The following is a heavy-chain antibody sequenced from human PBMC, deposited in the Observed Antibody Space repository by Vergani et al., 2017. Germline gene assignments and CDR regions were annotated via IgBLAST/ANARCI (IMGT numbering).Heavy chain of an antibody. V-gene: IGHV4-30-4*01. D-gene: IGHD3-10*01. CDR2: IYYSGST. J-gene: IGHJ5*02. Sequence: QVQLQESGPGLVKPSQTLSLTCTVSGGSISSGDYYWSWIRQPPGKGLEWIGYIYYSGSTYYNPSLKSRVTISVDTSKNQFSLKLSSVTAADTAVYYWASLLWFGEFPHWFDPWGQGTLVTVSS. CDR3: ASLLWFGEFPHWFDP. CDR1: GGSISSGDYY.